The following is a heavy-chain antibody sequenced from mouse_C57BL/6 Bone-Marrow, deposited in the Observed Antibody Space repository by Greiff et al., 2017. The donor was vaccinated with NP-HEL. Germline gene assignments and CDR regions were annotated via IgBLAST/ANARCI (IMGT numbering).Heavy chain of an antibody. CDR1: GFNIKDDY. D-gene: IGHD2-5*01. Sequence: VQLQQSGAELVRPGASVKLSCTASGFNIKDDYMHWVKQRPEQGLEWIGWIDPENGDTEYASKFQGKATITADTSSNTAYLQLSSLTSEDTAVYYCTTYSNYYWGQGTTLTVSS. J-gene: IGHJ2*01. CDR3: TTYSNYY. CDR2: IDPENGDT. V-gene: IGHV14-4*01.